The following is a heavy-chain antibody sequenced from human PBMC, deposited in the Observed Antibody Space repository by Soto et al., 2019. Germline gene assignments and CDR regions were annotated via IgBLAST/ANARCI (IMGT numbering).Heavy chain of an antibody. Sequence: RSLRLSWAASGVTFSNISMNWVRQAPGKRLEWVSYINPVSSTMYYADSVKGLFTIFRENARNSLFLQMNSLRAEDTAVYYCARGSIKDLGQGTQVTVSS. CDR2: INPVSSTM. D-gene: IGHD6-6*01. CDR3: ARGSIKD. CDR1: GVTFSNIS. J-gene: IGHJ4*02. V-gene: IGHV3-48*01.